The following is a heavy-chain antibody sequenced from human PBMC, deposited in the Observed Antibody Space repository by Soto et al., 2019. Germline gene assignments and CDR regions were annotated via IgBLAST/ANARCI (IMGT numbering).Heavy chain of an antibody. CDR3: ARRLVPASEYYYYYYGMDV. J-gene: IGHJ6*02. CDR1: GGSISSGGYY. Sequence: SETLSLTCTVSGGSISSGGYYWSWIRQHPGKGLEWIGYIYYSGSTYYNPSLKSRVTISVDTSKNQFSLKLSSVTAADTAVYYCARRLVPASEYYYYYYGMDVWGQGTTVTVSS. CDR2: IYYSGST. D-gene: IGHD2-2*01. V-gene: IGHV4-39*01.